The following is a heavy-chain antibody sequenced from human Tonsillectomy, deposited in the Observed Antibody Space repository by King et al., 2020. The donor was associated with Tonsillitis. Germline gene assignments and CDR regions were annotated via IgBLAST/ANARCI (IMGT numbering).Heavy chain of an antibody. CDR2: IYYSGST. CDR1: GGSISSGGYY. CDR3: SRAGGRGGYFDY. V-gene: IGHV4-31*03. Sequence: VQLQESGPGLVKPSQTLSLTCTVSGGSISSGGYYWSWIRQHPGKGLEWIGYIYYSGSTYYNPSLKSRVTISVDTSKNQFSLELSSVTAADTAVYYCSRAGGRGGYFDYWGQGTLVTVSS. D-gene: IGHD3-22*01. J-gene: IGHJ4*02.